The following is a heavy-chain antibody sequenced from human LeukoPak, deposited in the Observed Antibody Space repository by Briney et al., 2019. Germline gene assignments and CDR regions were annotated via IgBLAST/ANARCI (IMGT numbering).Heavy chain of an antibody. CDR3: TKDSVAAAGTAWFDP. CDR2: ISHNGDRI. CDR1: GYTFSNYA. Sequence: GGSLRLSCAASGYTFSNYAMTWVRQAPGKGLEWVSGISHNGDRIYYADSVKGRFTISRDNSKNTLYLQMNSLRLEDTALYYCTKDSVAAAGTAWFDPWGQGTLVTVSS. V-gene: IGHV3-23*01. J-gene: IGHJ5*02. D-gene: IGHD6-13*01.